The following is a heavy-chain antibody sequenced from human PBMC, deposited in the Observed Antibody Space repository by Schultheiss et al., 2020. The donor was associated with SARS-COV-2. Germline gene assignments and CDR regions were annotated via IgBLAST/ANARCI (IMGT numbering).Heavy chain of an antibody. D-gene: IGHD4-17*01. V-gene: IGHV3-53*05. Sequence: GGSLRLSCAASGFTVSSNYMSWIRQAPGKGLEWVSAISGSGGSTYYADSVKGRFTISRDNSKNTLYLQMNSLRAEDTAVYYCAREAVTILDYWGQGTLVTVSS. CDR3: AREAVTILDY. CDR2: ISGSGGST. CDR1: GFTVSSNY. J-gene: IGHJ4*02.